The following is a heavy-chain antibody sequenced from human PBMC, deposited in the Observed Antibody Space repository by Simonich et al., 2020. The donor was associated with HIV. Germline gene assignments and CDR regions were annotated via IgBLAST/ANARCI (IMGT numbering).Heavy chain of an antibody. D-gene: IGHD1-26*01. CDR1: GVSITSGGYY. CDR3: ASGSSKEEYYYGMDV. CDR2: IYYSGST. V-gene: IGHV4-61*08. J-gene: IGHJ6*02. Sequence: QVQLQQWGAGLLKPSETLSLTCTVYGVSITSGGYYWNWIRQHPGKGLEWIGYIYYSGSTDYNPSLKSRVTISVDTSKNQFSLKLSSVTAADTAVYYCASGSSKEEYYYGMDVWGQGTTVTVSS.